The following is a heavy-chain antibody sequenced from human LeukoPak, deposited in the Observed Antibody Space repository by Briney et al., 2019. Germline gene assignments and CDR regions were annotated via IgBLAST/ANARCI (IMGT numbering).Heavy chain of an antibody. Sequence: PSETLSLTCTVSGVSISSSSYYWGWIRQPPGKGLEWIGSIYYSGSTYYNPSLKSRVTISVDTSKNQFSLKLSSVTAADTAVYYCARRPGSSGYYWGQGTLVTVSS. CDR1: GVSISSSSYY. CDR2: IYYSGST. J-gene: IGHJ4*02. CDR3: ARRPGSSGYY. D-gene: IGHD3-22*01. V-gene: IGHV4-39*01.